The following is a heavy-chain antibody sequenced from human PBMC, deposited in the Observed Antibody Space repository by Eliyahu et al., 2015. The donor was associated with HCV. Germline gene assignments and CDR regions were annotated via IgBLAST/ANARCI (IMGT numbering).Heavy chain of an antibody. J-gene: IGHJ4*02. CDR2: ISWNSGSI. V-gene: IGHV3-9*01. CDR3: AKGRSEDTAMVYKGYFDY. Sequence: VSGISWNSGSIGYADSVKGRFTISRDNAKNSLYLQMNSLRAEDTALYYCAKGRSEDTAMVYKGYFDYWGQGTLVTVSS. D-gene: IGHD5-18*01.